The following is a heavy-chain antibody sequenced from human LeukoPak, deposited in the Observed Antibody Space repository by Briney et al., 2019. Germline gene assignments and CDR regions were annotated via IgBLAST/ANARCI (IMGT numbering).Heavy chain of an antibody. V-gene: IGHV4-34*01. CDR1: GGSFSGYY. Sequence: TSETLSLTCAVYGGSFSGYYWSWIRQPPGKGLEWIGEINHSGSTNYNPSLKSRVTISVDTSKNQFSLKLSSVTAADTAVYYCAREQTTRGFDPWGQGTLVTVSS. D-gene: IGHD3-10*01. CDR3: AREQTTRGFDP. J-gene: IGHJ5*02. CDR2: INHSGST.